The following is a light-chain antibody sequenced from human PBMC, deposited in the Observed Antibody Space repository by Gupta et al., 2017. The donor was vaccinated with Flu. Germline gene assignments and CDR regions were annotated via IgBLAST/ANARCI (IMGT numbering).Light chain of an antibody. V-gene: IGLV2-14*01. CDR3: SSYTSTTTEV. J-gene: IGLJ1*01. Sequence: QSALTQPASVSGSPGQSITISCTGTSSDVGGYNYVSWYQQHPGKAPKLMIYEVSNRPSGVSSRFSGSKSGTTASLNISGLHAEDEADYYCSSYTSTTTEVFGTGTKVTVL. CDR1: SSDVGGYNY. CDR2: EVS.